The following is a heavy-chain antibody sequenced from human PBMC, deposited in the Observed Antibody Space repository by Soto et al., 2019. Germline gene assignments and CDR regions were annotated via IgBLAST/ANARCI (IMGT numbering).Heavy chain of an antibody. D-gene: IGHD3-3*01. CDR1: GDSISGGRYH. Sequence: QLQLQESGPGLVKPSETLSLICTVSGDSISGGRYHWGWIRQPPGKGLEWIATIHYSGNTHYNPSLRSRVTISVDTSKSQFSLRLSSVTAADTAVYYCARADGFGVVTPLMDYWGQGTLVTVSS. V-gene: IGHV4-39*01. J-gene: IGHJ4*02. CDR3: ARADGFGVVTPLMDY. CDR2: IHYSGNT.